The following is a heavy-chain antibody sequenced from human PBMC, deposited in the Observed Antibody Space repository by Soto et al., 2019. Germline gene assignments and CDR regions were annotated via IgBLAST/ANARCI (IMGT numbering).Heavy chain of an antibody. CDR1: GYTFTTYG. CDR3: ARATFDPNGSSDC. D-gene: IGHD6-6*01. CDR2: ISPYNGNT. Sequence: ASVKVSCKASGYTFTTYGVSWVRQAPGQGLEWMGWISPYNGNTNYAQSLQGRVTMTTDTSTSTAYMELRSLRSDDTAVYYCARATFDPNGSSDCWGQGTLVTVSS. J-gene: IGHJ4*02. V-gene: IGHV1-18*04.